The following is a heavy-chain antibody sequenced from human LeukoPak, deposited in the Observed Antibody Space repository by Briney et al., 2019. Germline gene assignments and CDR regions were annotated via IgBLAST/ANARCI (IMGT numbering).Heavy chain of an antibody. D-gene: IGHD2-21*01. CDR2: ISDGGSRT. J-gene: IGHJ6*02. CDR3: AKAQGYCGGETCQYAVDV. Sequence: GGSPRLSCAASGFTFSAYGMAWVRQAPGEGLEWVSGISDGGSRTYYADSVKGRSTISRDKSKNTLFLQMNSLRAEDTAVYYCAKAQGYCGGETCQYAVDVWGQGTTVTVSS. V-gene: IGHV3-23*01. CDR1: GFTFSAYG.